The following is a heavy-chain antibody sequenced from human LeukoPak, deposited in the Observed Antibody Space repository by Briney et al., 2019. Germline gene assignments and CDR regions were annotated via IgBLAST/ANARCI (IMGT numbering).Heavy chain of an antibody. CDR1: GYSFTSYW. V-gene: IGHV5-51*01. CDR2: IYPGDSDT. Sequence: GESLKISCKGSGYSFTSYWIGWVRQMPGKGLEWMGIIYPGDSDTRYSPSFQGRVTISADKSISTAYLQWSSLKASDTAMYYCARQITMVRGVIGASNRMLYYYMDVWGKGTTVTVSS. D-gene: IGHD3-10*01. CDR3: ARQITMVRGVIGASNRMLYYYMDV. J-gene: IGHJ6*03.